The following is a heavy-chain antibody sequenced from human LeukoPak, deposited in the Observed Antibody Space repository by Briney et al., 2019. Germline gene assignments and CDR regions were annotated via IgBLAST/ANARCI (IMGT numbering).Heavy chain of an antibody. Sequence: SETLSLTCTVSGGSISSYYWSWIRQPAGKVLEWIGRIYTSGSTNYNPSLKSRVTISVDKSKNQFSLKLSSVTAADTAVYYCARGGVGATPFDYWGQGTLVTVSS. V-gene: IGHV4-4*07. D-gene: IGHD1-26*01. CDR3: ARGGVGATPFDY. CDR1: GGSISSYY. J-gene: IGHJ4*02. CDR2: IYTSGST.